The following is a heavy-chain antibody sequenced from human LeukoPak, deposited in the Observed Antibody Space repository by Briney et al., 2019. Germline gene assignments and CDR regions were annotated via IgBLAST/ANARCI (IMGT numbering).Heavy chain of an antibody. V-gene: IGHV1-2*02. CDR1: GYTFTGYY. D-gene: IGHD6-19*01. CDR2: ISHNSGGT. J-gene: IGHJ5*02. Sequence: ASVKVSCTASGYTFTGYYIHWVRQAPGQGLEWMGRISHNSGGTNCAQKFQGRVTMTRDTSISTAYMELSGLRSDDTAVYYCARPKGAVAATLYIWFDPWGQGTLVTVSS. CDR3: ARPKGAVAATLYIWFDP.